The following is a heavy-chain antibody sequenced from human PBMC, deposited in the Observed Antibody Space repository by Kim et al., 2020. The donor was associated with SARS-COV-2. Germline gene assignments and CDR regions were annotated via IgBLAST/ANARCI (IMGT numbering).Heavy chain of an antibody. Sequence: SETLSLTCTVSGGSISSYYWSWIRQPPGKGLEWIGYIYYSGSTNYNPSLKSRVTISVDTSKNQFSLKLSSVTAADTAVYYCARVDRSIANYYYYGMDVWG. V-gene: IGHV4-59*13. D-gene: IGHD6-6*01. J-gene: IGHJ6*01. CDR3: ARVDRSIANYYYYGMDV. CDR2: IYYSGST. CDR1: GGSISSYY.